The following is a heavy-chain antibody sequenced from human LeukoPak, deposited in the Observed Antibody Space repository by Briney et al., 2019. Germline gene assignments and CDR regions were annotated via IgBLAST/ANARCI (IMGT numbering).Heavy chain of an antibody. V-gene: IGHV4-39*01. CDR1: GASTSSSTYH. D-gene: IGHD3-16*01. Sequence: PSETLSLTCTVSGASTSSSTYHWGWIRQSPGKGLEWIGNIDYSGSTDYNPSLKRRVTISIDTSSNEFSLNLDSVTAADTAVYYCARRADLWSLGGSWFDPWGQGILVIVSS. J-gene: IGHJ5*02. CDR3: ARRADLWSLGGSWFDP. CDR2: IDYSGST.